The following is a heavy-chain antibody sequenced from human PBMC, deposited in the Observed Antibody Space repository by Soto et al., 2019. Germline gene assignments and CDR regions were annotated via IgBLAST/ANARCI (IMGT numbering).Heavy chain of an antibody. CDR3: AKHEGYCSSTTCSNFDY. CDR1: GFTFTSYW. CDR2: IYPGDSDT. Sequence: GESLKSSCKASGFTFTSYWIAWVRQMPGKGLEWMGIIYPGDSDTSYSPSFQGQVTISADKSINTAYLQWSSLKASDTAMYYCAKHEGYCSSTTCSNFDYWGQGPLVTVSS. J-gene: IGHJ4*02. D-gene: IGHD2-2*01. V-gene: IGHV5-51*01.